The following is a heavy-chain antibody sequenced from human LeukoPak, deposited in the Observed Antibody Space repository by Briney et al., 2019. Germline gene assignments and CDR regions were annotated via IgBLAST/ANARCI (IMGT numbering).Heavy chain of an antibody. CDR2: ISYDGSTK. J-gene: IGHJ4*02. Sequence: GGSLRLSCAASGFTFSTYGMHWVRQAPGKGLEWVAVISYDGSTKYYADSVKGRFTISRDNSKTTLYVQMNSLRAEDTAVYYCAKGGYSGYDFDYWGQGTLVTVSS. V-gene: IGHV3-30*18. CDR3: AKGGYSGYDFDY. D-gene: IGHD5-12*01. CDR1: GFTFSTYG.